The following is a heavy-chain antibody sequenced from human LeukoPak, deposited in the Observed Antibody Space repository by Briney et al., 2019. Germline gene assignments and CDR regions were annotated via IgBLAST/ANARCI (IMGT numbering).Heavy chain of an antibody. D-gene: IGHD2/OR15-2a*01. J-gene: IGHJ4*02. V-gene: IGHV1-46*01. CDR3: ARKSSNNIFDY. CDR1: GYTFTSYY. CDR2: INPSGGST. Sequence: GESLKVSCKASGYTFTSYYMHWVRQAPGQGLEWMGIINPSGGSTSYAQKFQGRVTMTRDTSTSTVYMELSSLRSEDTAVYYCARKSSNNIFDYWGQGTLVTVSS.